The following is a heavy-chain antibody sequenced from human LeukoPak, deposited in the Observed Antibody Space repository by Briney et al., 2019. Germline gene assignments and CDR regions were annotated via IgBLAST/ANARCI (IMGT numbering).Heavy chain of an antibody. J-gene: IGHJ4*02. Sequence: PGGSLRLSCAASGFTVSSYAMHCVRQAPGKGLEYVSAISSNGGSTYSANSVNGRFNITRDNSKNTLYLQMGSLRAEDMAVYYCASPDYWGQGTLVTVS. CDR1: GFTVSSYA. CDR3: ASPDY. CDR2: ISSNGGST. V-gene: IGHV3-64*01.